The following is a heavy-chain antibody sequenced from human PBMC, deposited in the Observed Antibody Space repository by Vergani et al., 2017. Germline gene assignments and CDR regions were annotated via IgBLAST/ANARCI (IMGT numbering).Heavy chain of an antibody. CDR1: GGTFSSYT. D-gene: IGHD3-22*01. J-gene: IGHJ3*01. CDR3: AGIAPSSGSSDYDDAFDF. Sequence: QVQLVQSGAEVKKPGSSVKVSCKASGGTFSSYTISWVRQAPGQGLEWMGRIIPILGIANYAQKFQGRVTITADKSTSTAYMELSSLRSEDTAVFYCAGIAPSSGSSDYDDAFDFWGQGTMVTVSS. CDR2: IIPILGIA. V-gene: IGHV1-69*02.